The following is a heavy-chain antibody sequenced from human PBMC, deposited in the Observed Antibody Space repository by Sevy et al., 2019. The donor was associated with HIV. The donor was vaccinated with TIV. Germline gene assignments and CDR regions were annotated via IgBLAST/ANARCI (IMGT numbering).Heavy chain of an antibody. V-gene: IGHV3-11*01. CDR1: GFIFSDYY. Sequence: GGSLRLSCAASGFIFSDYYIIWIRQAPGKGLEWVSCISDSGSTLYYADSVKGRITISRDNAKNSLFLEINSLRVEDTAIYYCARDLGGSPDAFDIWGQRTMVTVSS. CDR3: ARDLGGSPDAFDI. D-gene: IGHD3-16*01. J-gene: IGHJ3*02. CDR2: ISDSGSTL.